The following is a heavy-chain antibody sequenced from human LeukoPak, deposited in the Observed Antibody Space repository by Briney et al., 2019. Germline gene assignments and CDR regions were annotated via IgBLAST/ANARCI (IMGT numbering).Heavy chain of an antibody. CDR1: GFTFSSYR. CDR3: ARDQAPTLYGSGSYYNPWYYYGMDV. J-gene: IGHJ6*02. V-gene: IGHV3-21*01. D-gene: IGHD3-10*01. CDR2: ISSSSSYI. Sequence: GGSLRLSCAASGFTFSSYRMTWVRQAPGKGLEWVSSISSSSSYIYYADSVKGRFTISRDNAKNSLYLQMNSLRAEDTAVYYCARDQAPTLYGSGSYYNPWYYYGMDVWGQGTTVTVSS.